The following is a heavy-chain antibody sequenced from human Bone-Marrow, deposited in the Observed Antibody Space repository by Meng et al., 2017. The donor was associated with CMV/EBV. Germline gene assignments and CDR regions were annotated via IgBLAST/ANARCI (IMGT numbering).Heavy chain of an antibody. CDR3: AKVFLRWVSDAFDI. J-gene: IGHJ3*02. CDR1: GFTFDDYA. Sequence: GGSLRLSCAASGFTFDDYAMHWVRQAPGKGLEWVSGISWNSGSIGSADSVKGRFTISRDNSKNTLYLQMNSLRAEDTAVYYCAKVFLRWVSDAFDIWGQGTMVTVSS. V-gene: IGHV3-9*01. D-gene: IGHD3-10*02. CDR2: ISWNSGSI.